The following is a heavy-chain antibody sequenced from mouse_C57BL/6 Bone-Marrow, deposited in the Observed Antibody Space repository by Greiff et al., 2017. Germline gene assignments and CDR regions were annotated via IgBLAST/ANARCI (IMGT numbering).Heavy chain of an antibody. CDR1: GFTFSDYG. D-gene: IGHD2-4*01. V-gene: IGHV5-15*01. CDR3: ARYDYDGDAMDY. CDR2: ISNLAYSI. Sequence: EVKLLESGGGLVQPGGSLKLSCAASGFTFSDYGMAWVRQAPRKGPEWVAFISNLAYSIYYADTVTGRFTISRANAKNTLYLEMSSLRSEDTAMDDCARYDYDGDAMDYWGQGTSVTVSS. J-gene: IGHJ4*01.